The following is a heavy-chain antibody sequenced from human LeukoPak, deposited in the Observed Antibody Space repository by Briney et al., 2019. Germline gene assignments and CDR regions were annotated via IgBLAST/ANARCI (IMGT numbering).Heavy chain of an antibody. Sequence: ASVKVSCKASGYTFTGYYMHWVRQAPGQGLEWMGWINPNSGGTNYAQKFQGRVTMTRDTSISTAYIELSRLRSDDTAVYYCARGAKWEPYYYYGMDVWGQGTTVTVSS. J-gene: IGHJ6*02. CDR3: ARGAKWEPYYYYGMDV. V-gene: IGHV1-2*02. CDR1: GYTFTGYY. CDR2: INPNSGGT. D-gene: IGHD1-26*01.